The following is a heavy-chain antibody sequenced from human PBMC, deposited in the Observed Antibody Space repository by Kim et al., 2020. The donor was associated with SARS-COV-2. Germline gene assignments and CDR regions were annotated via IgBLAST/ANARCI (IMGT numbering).Heavy chain of an antibody. Sequence: ESLKGHFPISRDNAKNSLYMTMSSLRAEDTAVYYCAREEQLVRVGYWGQGTLVTVSS. V-gene: IGHV3-11*06. CDR3: AREEQLVRVGY. D-gene: IGHD6-13*01. J-gene: IGHJ4*02.